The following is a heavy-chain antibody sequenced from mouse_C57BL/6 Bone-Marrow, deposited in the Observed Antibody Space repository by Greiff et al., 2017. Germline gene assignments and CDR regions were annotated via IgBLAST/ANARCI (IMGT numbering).Heavy chain of an antibody. J-gene: IGHJ3*01. Sequence: VPLQQSGPGLVQPSQSLSITCTVSGFSLTSYGVHWVRHSPGTGLAWLGVIWSGGSTDYNAANISRLINRKDESNSQVCFKMNSMQADDTAIYYCARRRFAYWGQGTLVTVSA. CDR2: IWSGGST. CDR3: ARRRFAY. V-gene: IGHV2-2*01. CDR1: GFSLTSYG.